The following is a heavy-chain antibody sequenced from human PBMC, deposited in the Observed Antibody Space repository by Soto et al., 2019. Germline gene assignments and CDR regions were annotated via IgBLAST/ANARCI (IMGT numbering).Heavy chain of an antibody. CDR2: INHAGNT. Sequence: SETLSLTCAVSGGSFSGYYWSWIRQPLGKGLEWIGEINHAGNTNYNPSLKSRVTISVYSSKNQFSLKLNSVTAADTAVYYCARPFPPGGATVYWGQGTMVTVS. CDR1: GGSFSGYY. D-gene: IGHD1-26*01. V-gene: IGHV4-34*01. J-gene: IGHJ4*02. CDR3: ARPFPPGGATVY.